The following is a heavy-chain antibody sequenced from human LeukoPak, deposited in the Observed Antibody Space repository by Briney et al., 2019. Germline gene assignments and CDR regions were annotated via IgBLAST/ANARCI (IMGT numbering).Heavy chain of an antibody. CDR2: MNPNNGNT. V-gene: IGHV1-8*01. D-gene: IGHD3-22*01. CDR1: GYTFTSYD. Sequence: ASVKVSCKASGYTFTSYDVNWVRQATGQGLEWMGWMNPNNGNTDYAQKFQGRVTMTRNTSISTAYMELSSVRSEDTAVYYCAIKRDISGYSPLDYWGQGTLVTVSS. J-gene: IGHJ4*02. CDR3: AIKRDISGYSPLDY.